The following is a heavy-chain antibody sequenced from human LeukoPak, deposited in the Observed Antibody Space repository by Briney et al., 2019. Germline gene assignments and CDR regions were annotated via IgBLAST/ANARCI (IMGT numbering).Heavy chain of an antibody. Sequence: GGSLRLSCAASGFSFSDHYMDWVRQAPGKGLEWVSAISGSGGSTYYADSVKGRFTISRDNSKNTLYLQMNSLRAEDTAVYYCAKLSYDSSGYYYPPIDYWGQGTLVTVSS. D-gene: IGHD3-22*01. CDR1: GFSFSDHY. V-gene: IGHV3-23*01. J-gene: IGHJ4*02. CDR2: ISGSGGST. CDR3: AKLSYDSSGYYYPPIDY.